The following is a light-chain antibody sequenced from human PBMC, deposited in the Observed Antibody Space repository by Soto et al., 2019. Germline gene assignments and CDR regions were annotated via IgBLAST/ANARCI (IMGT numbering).Light chain of an antibody. J-gene: IGKJ2*01. CDR2: AAS. V-gene: IGKV1-39*01. Sequence: DLQMTQSPSSLSASVGDRVTITCRASQNIYKYLNWYQQKPGTAPKLLIYAASTLQSGVPSRFSGSGSGTDFTLTIGSLQPEDLATYYCQQSFKTPYTFGRGTKLEVK. CDR1: QNIYKY. CDR3: QQSFKTPYT.